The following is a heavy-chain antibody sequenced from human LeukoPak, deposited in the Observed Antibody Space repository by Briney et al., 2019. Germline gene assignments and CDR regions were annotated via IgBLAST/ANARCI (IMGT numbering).Heavy chain of an antibody. J-gene: IGHJ6*04. D-gene: IGHD3-10*01. CDR1: GGSISSYF. CDR3: ARAGITLVRGVIIGGMDV. CDR2: IYYSGST. V-gene: IGHV4-59*01. Sequence: SETLSLTCTVSGGSISSYFWSWIRRPPGKGLEWIGYIYYSGSTNYNPSLKSRVTISVDTSKNQFPLNLSSVTAADTAVYYCARAGITLVRGVIIGGMDVWGKGTTVTVSS.